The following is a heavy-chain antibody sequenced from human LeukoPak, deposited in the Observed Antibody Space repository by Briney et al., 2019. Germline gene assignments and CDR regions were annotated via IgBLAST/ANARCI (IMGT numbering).Heavy chain of an antibody. D-gene: IGHD3-16*01. CDR2: INSDGSST. J-gene: IGHJ4*02. CDR3: ARGHQGEEAY. V-gene: IGHV3-74*01. Sequence: PGGSLRLSCAASGFTFSSYWMHWVRQAPGKGLVWFSRINSDGSSTSYADSVKGRFTISRDNAKNTLYLQMNSLRAEDTAVYYCARGHQGEEAYWGQGTLVTVSS. CDR1: GFTFSSYW.